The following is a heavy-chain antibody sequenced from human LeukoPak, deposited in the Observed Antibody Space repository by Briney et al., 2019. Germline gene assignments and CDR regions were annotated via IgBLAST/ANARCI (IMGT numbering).Heavy chain of an antibody. Sequence: GGSLRLSCAASGFTFSSYGMHWVRQAPGKGLEWVAVISYDGSNNYYADSVKGRFTISRDNSKNTLYLQMNSLRAEDTAVYYCAKSGYSYGNGIYYFDYWGQGTLVTVSS. CDR3: AKSGYSYGNGIYYFDY. J-gene: IGHJ4*02. D-gene: IGHD5-18*01. V-gene: IGHV3-30*18. CDR2: ISYDGSNN. CDR1: GFTFSSYG.